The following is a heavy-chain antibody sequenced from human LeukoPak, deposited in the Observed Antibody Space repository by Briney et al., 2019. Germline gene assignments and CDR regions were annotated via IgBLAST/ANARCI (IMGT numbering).Heavy chain of an antibody. Sequence: GASVKVSCKASGGTFSSYAISWVRQAPGQGLEWMGRIIPILGIANYAQKFQGRVTITADKSTSTAYMELTSLRSDDTAMYYCARDFLRSVSGPYVDVFDIWGQGTLVTVSS. CDR3: ARDFLRSVSGPYVDVFDI. V-gene: IGHV1-69*04. CDR1: GGTFSSYA. J-gene: IGHJ3*02. D-gene: IGHD3-10*01. CDR2: IIPILGIA.